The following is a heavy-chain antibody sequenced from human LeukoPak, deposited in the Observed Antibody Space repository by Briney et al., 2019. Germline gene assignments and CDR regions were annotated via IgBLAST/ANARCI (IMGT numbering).Heavy chain of an antibody. CDR3: ARESVTAVCMDV. CDR2: INSDGSST. Sequence: GRSLRLSCAASGFTFSSYGMHWVRQAPGKGLVWVSRINSDGSSTTYADSVKGRFTISRDNAKNTLYLQMNSLRAEDRAVYYCARESVTAVCMDVWGQGTTVTVSS. D-gene: IGHD2-21*02. J-gene: IGHJ6*02. V-gene: IGHV3-74*01. CDR1: GFTFSSYG.